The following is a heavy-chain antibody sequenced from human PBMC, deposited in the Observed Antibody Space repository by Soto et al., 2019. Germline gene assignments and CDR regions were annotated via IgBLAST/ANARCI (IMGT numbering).Heavy chain of an antibody. CDR3: ARALGYSGYAGVDV. D-gene: IGHD5-12*01. J-gene: IGHJ6*02. CDR1: GYTFTIYG. Sequence: QVQLVQSGGEVKKPGASVKVSCKASGYTFTIYGINWVRQAPGQWLEWMGWISPDNGNTNYAQKLQGRVTMTTETSTRTAYMELRSPRSDDTAVYYCARALGYSGYAGVDVWGPGKTVTVSS. CDR2: ISPDNGNT. V-gene: IGHV1-18*01.